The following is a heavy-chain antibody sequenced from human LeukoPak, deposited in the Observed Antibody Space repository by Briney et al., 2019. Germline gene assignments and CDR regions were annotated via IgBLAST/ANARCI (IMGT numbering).Heavy chain of an antibody. D-gene: IGHD3-3*01. CDR1: GDSISSSDYF. Sequence: PSETLSLTCTVSGDSISSSDYFWGWIRQSPGKGLEWIGSIYYSGSTYFNPSLKSRVTISEDTSKKQFSLKLSSVTAADTAVYYCARDLRPYYDFWSGYSTNWFDPWGQGTLVTVSS. CDR2: IYYSGST. V-gene: IGHV4-39*02. J-gene: IGHJ5*02. CDR3: ARDLRPYYDFWSGYSTNWFDP.